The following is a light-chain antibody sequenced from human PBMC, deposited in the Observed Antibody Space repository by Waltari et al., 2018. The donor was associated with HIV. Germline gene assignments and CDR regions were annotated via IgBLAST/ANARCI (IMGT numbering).Light chain of an antibody. V-gene: IGLV2-14*03. J-gene: IGLJ1*01. CDR1: SNDVGDYNH. CDR3: ASYRYSSRTYV. CDR2: DVT. Sequence: QSALTQPASVSASPGQSIKISCIGTSNDVGDYNHVSWYQQQPDKAPRLMIYDVTNRPSGVSTRCSGSKSGNPASLAISGLQAEDEAIYYCASYRYSSRTYVFGTGTTVTVL.